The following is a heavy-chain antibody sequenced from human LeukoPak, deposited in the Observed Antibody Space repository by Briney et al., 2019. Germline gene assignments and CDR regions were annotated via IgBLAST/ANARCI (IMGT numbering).Heavy chain of an antibody. CDR2: ISAYNGNT. D-gene: IGHD3-10*01. Sequence: ASVKVSCKASGYTFTSYGISWVRQAPGQGLGWMGWISAYNGNTNYAQKLQGRVTMTTDTSTSTAYMELRSLRSDDTAVYYCAKFRKNYYGSGSYYPNWFDPWGQGTLVTVSS. CDR3: AKFRKNYYGSGSYYPNWFDP. CDR1: GYTFTSYG. J-gene: IGHJ5*02. V-gene: IGHV1-18*01.